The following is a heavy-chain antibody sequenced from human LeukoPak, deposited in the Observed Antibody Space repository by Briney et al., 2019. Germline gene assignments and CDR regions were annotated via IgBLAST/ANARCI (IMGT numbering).Heavy chain of an antibody. V-gene: IGHV3-20*04. J-gene: IGHJ5*02. CDR3: ARGENGYSSGWSLRWVS. CDR1: GFTFNDYG. D-gene: IGHD6-19*01. Sequence: GGSLRLSCAASGFTFNDYGMSWVRQVPGKGLEWVSGIYWNGGTTGYADSVQGRFTISRDNAKNSLYLQMNSLRAEDTAFYYCARGENGYSSGWSLRWVSWGQGTLVTVSS. CDR2: IYWNGGTT.